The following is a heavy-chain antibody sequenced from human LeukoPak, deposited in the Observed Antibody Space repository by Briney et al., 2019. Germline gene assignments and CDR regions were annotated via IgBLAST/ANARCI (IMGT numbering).Heavy chain of an antibody. V-gene: IGHV3-23*01. CDR1: GFTFSSYT. D-gene: IGHD5-24*01. CDR2: ISPNGVIT. J-gene: IGHJ4*02. Sequence: GGSLRLSCAASGFTFSSYTMNWVRQAPGKGLEWVSGISPNGVITYYADSVKGRFTISRDNSKGTVYLQMNSLRPEDTAVYYCAKDDAWLQYGNWGRGTLVTVSS. CDR3: AKDDAWLQYGN.